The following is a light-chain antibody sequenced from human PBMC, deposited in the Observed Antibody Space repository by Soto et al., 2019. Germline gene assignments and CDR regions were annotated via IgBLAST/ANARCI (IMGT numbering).Light chain of an antibody. V-gene: IGKV3-15*01. CDR1: QSVSTN. Sequence: EIVMTQSPATLSVSPGDRATLSCRASQSVSTNLGWYQQRPGQAPRLLIYSASSRATGVPARFSGSGSGTEFTLTISSLQSEDFAVYYCQQRSNWPPGVTFGQGTRLEI. CDR2: SAS. J-gene: IGKJ5*01. CDR3: QQRSNWPPGVT.